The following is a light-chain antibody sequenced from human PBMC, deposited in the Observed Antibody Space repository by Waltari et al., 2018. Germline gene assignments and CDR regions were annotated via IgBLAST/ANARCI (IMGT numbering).Light chain of an antibody. CDR3: QQRNSDPFT. Sequence: DIQLTQSPSSLSASVGDRVTITCRASQGISSYLAWYQQKPGKAPKLLIYKASSLQSGVPSRFSGSGSGTEFTLTISSLQPEDFAVYYCQQRNSDPFTFGPGTKLDIK. CDR1: QGISSY. V-gene: IGKV1-9*01. CDR2: KAS. J-gene: IGKJ3*01.